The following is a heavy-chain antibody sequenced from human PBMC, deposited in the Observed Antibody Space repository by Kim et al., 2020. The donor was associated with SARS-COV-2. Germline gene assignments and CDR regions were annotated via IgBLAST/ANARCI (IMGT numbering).Heavy chain of an antibody. J-gene: IGHJ6*02. CDR3: ARWGPPRGMDV. D-gene: IGHD3-16*01. V-gene: IGHV3-64*02. CDR2: T. Sequence: TYYADSVKGRFPISRDNSKNTLYLQMGSLRAEDMAVYYCARWGPPRGMDVWGQGTTVTVSS.